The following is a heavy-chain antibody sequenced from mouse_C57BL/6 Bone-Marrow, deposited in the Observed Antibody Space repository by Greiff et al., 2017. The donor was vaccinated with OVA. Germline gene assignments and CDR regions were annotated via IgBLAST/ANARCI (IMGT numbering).Heavy chain of an antibody. V-gene: IGHV5-9*01. J-gene: IGHJ1*03. Sequence: EVQLVESGGGLVKPGGSLKLSCAASGFTFSSYTMSWVRQTPEKRLEWVATISGGGGNTYYPDSVKGRFTISRDNAKNTLYLQMSSLRSEDTALYYGARHEGPYYYGSSSYWYFDVWGTGTTVTVSS. CDR1: GFTFSSYT. CDR3: ARHEGPYYYGSSSYWYFDV. CDR2: ISGGGGNT. D-gene: IGHD1-1*01.